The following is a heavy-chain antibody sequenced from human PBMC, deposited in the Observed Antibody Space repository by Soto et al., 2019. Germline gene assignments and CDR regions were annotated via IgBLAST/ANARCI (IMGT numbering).Heavy chain of an antibody. D-gene: IGHD2-8*01. J-gene: IGHJ4*02. Sequence: QVQLAESGGGLVKPGESLRVSCTASGFSFGDYYMSWIRQAPGKGREWISYISHNSDSFYDADSVKGRFTVSRDNSKNSLFLQMDNLRAEDTAVYYCAREDLCTTGTCLLLRRKTNYFDYWGPGTQVTVSS. CDR2: ISHNSDSF. CDR3: AREDLCTTGTCLLLRRKTNYFDY. V-gene: IGHV3-11*01. CDR1: GFSFGDYY.